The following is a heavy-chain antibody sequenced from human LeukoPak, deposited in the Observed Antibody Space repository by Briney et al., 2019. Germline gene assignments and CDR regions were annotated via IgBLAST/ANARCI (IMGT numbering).Heavy chain of an antibody. CDR2: ISGSGGST. CDR3: AKDGAWLRFDD. V-gene: IGHV3-23*01. J-gene: IGHJ4*02. CDR1: GFTFSSYA. Sequence: GGSLRLSCAASGFTFSSYAMSWVRQAPGKGLEWVSAISGSGGSTYYADSVKGRFTISRDNSRNTLYLQMNNLRAEDTAVYYCAKDGAWLRFDDWGQGILVTVSS. D-gene: IGHD5-12*01.